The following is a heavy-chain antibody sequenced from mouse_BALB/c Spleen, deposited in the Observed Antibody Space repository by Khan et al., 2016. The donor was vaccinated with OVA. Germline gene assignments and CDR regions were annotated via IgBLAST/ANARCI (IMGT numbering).Heavy chain of an antibody. Sequence: EVELVESGGGLVKPGGSLKLSCAASGFTFSDYYMYWVRQTPEQRLEWVATISDGGSYTYYPDSVTGRFTISRDNAKNNLYLQLSSLKSEDTAMYYCARAGYGGFAYWGQGTLVTVSA. CDR1: GFTFSDYY. J-gene: IGHJ3*01. CDR2: ISDGGSYT. CDR3: ARAGYGGFAY. D-gene: IGHD1-1*02. V-gene: IGHV5-4*02.